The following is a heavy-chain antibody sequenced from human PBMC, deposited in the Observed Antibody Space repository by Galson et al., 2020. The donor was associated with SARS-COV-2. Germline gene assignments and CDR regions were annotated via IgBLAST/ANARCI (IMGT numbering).Heavy chain of an antibody. CDR3: AMPFGEES. CDR1: GFTFTDYS. J-gene: IGHJ5*02. Sequence: GESLKISCAASGFTFTDYSMTWVRQAPGKGLEWVAKIKQDGSEKYYVDSVKGRFTISRDNAKNSLFLQMNNLRVEDTAIYYCAMPFGEESWGQGTLVTVSS. D-gene: IGHD3-3*01. V-gene: IGHV3-7*03. CDR2: IKQDGSEK.